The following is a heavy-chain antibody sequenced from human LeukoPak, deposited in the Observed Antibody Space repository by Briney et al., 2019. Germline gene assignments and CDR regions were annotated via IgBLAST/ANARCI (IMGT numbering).Heavy chain of an antibody. CDR3: VKPRYGGLDNWFDP. D-gene: IGHD4-23*01. CDR2: IRYDGSNK. CDR1: GFTFSSYG. Sequence: GSLRLSCAASGFTFSSYGMHWVRQAPGKGLEWVAFIRYDGSNKYYADSVKGRFTISRDNSKNTLYLQMNSLRAEDTAVYYCVKPRYGGLDNWFDPWGQGTLVTVSS. J-gene: IGHJ5*02. V-gene: IGHV3-30*02.